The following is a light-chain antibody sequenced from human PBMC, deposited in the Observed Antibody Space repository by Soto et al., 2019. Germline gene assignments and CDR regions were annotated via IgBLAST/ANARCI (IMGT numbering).Light chain of an antibody. J-gene: IGKJ1*01. Sequence: DIQMTQSPSSLSASVGDRVTITCRASQSISSYLNWYQQKPGKAPKLLIYAASSLQSGVPSRFSGSGSGTDFTLTISSRQPEDFATYYCQQSYSTPQTFGQGTKVDI. CDR2: AAS. V-gene: IGKV1-39*01. CDR1: QSISSY. CDR3: QQSYSTPQT.